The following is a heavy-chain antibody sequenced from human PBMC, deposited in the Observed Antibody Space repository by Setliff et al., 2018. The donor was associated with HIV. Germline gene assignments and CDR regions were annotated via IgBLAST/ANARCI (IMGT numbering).Heavy chain of an antibody. CDR1: GNTFGRHW. V-gene: IGHV5-51*01. J-gene: IGHJ5*01. CDR2: IYPGDPDA. CDR3: AKYSPAAWFDS. D-gene: IGHD2-15*01. Sequence: GASLTLSCKGSGNTFGRHWVAWVRQMPGKGLEWMGMIYPGDPDARYNPSLQGQVTISADKSIDTAYLQWDNLRASDTAMYYCAKYSPAAWFDSWGQGTLVTVSS.